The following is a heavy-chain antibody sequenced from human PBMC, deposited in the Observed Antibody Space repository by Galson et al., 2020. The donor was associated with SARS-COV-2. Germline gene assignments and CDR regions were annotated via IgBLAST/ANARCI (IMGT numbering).Heavy chain of an antibody. CDR1: GFILNKYG. D-gene: IGHD6-13*01. Sequence: GESLKISCTASGFILNKYGMHWVRQAPGKGLEWVAVVSYDGDSTYYGDSVKGRFTISRDMSKNTLYLQMNSLRVEDTAVYYCAKDRTGRAADLDYWGQGTLVTVSS. V-gene: IGHV3-30*18. CDR2: VSYDGDST. CDR3: AKDRTGRAADLDY. J-gene: IGHJ4*02.